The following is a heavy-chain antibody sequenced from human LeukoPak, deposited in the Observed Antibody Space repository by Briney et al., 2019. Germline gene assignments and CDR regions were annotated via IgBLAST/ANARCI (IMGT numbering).Heavy chain of an antibody. V-gene: IGHV4-34*01. CDR1: GGSFSGYY. J-gene: IGHJ4*02. CDR2: INHSGST. D-gene: IGHD6-6*01. Sequence: PSETLSLTCAVYGGSFSGYYWSWIRQPPGKGLEWIGEINHSGSTNYNPSLKSRVTISVDASTNQFSLRLSSVTAADTAVYYCARHRAYSSSSPFDYWGQGTLVTVSS. CDR3: ARHRAYSSSSPFDY.